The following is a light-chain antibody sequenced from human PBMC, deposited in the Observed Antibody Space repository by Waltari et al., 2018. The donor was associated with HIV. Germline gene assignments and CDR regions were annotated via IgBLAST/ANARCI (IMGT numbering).Light chain of an antibody. J-gene: IGLJ1*01. V-gene: IGLV3-9*01. CDR2: RDD. CDR1: NIAIKT. Sequence: SYELTQPPSVSVALGQTATLTCGGDNIAIKTLYWYQKKPGQAPLLVIYRDDNRPSGIPERFSGSNSGNTATLTISGAQAGDEADYYCQVWDRSTFVFGPGTKVTLL. CDR3: QVWDRSTFV.